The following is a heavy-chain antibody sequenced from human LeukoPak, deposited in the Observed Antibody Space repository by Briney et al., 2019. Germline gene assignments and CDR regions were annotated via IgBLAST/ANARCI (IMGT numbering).Heavy chain of an antibody. J-gene: IGHJ4*02. CDR2: IYYSGST. V-gene: IGHV4-39*01. D-gene: IGHD3-10*01. CDR3: ARSPAPRAGYGSGSEFDY. CDR1: GGSISSSSYY. Sequence: SETLSLTCTVSGGSISSSSYYWGWIRQPPGKGLEWIGSIYYSGSTYYNPSLKSRVTISVDTSKNQFSLKLSSVTAADTAVYYCARSPAPRAGYGSGSEFDYWGQGTLVTVSS.